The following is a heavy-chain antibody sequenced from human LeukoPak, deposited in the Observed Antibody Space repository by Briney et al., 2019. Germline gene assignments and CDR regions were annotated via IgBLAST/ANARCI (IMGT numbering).Heavy chain of an antibody. CDR1: GFTFSNYW. D-gene: IGHD3-22*01. CDR3: ARDLGQYYDTSDNWFDP. CDR2: INSDGINT. J-gene: IGHJ5*02. Sequence: GGSLRLSCAASGFTFSNYWMHWVRQAPGKGLVWVSRINSDGINTSYADSVKGRFTISRDNTKNTLNLQMNSLRAEDTAVYYCARDLGQYYDTSDNWFDPWGQGTLVTVSS. V-gene: IGHV3-74*01.